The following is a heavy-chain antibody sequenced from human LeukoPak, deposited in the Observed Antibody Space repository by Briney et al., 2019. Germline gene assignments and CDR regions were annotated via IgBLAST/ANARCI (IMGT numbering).Heavy chain of an antibody. D-gene: IGHD2-8*01. CDR2: IYSTGST. V-gene: IGHV4-59*12. Sequence: SETLSLTCTVSGDSINNYYWTWIRQPPGKGLEWIGYIYSTGSTSYNPSLKSRVSISLDTSKNQFSLQLSSVTAADTAVYYCARENYCTNGVCWAFDPWGQGTLVTVSS. CDR1: GDSINNYY. CDR3: ARENYCTNGVCWAFDP. J-gene: IGHJ5*02.